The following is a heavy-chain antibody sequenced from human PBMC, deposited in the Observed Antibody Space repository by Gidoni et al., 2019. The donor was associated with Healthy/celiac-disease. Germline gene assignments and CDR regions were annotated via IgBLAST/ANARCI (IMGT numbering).Heavy chain of an antibody. V-gene: IGHV3-23*01. D-gene: IGHD2-2*01. J-gene: IGHJ5*02. Sequence: EVQLLESGEGLVQPGGSLRLSCAASGFTFSSYAMSWVRQAPGKGLEWFSAISGSGGSTYYADSVKGRFTISRDNSKNTLYLQMNSLRAEDTAVYYCAKDASHCSSTSCYYDWFDPWGQGTLVTVSS. CDR1: GFTFSSYA. CDR2: ISGSGGST. CDR3: AKDASHCSSTSCYYDWFDP.